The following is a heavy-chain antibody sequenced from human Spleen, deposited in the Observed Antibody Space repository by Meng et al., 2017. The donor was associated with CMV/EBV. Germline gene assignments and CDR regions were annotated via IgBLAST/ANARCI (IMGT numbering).Heavy chain of an antibody. V-gene: IGHV4-39*07. CDR1: GGSISSSSYY. J-gene: IGHJ4*02. CDR3: ARDCGGDCLLDY. Sequence: QVQPQQGGAGLVKPSETLLLTCTVSGGSISSSSYYWGWIRQPPGKGLEWIGSIYYSGSTYYNPSLKSRVTISVDTSKNQFSLKLSSVTAADTAVYYCARDCGGDCLLDYWGQGTLVTVSS. D-gene: IGHD2-21*02. CDR2: IYYSGST.